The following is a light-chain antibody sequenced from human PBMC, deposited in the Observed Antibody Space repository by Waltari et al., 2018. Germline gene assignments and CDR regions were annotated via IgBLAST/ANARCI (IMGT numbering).Light chain of an antibody. CDR1: SDSSASNF. CDR2: EGD. Sequence: NFMLTQPHSVSESPGQTVTISCTRSSDSSASNFWHWYQQRPGSAPIVVMFEGDQRPSGVPDRFSGSIDSSSNSASLTISGLRTEDEADYYCQSYDDINKVVFGGGTKLTVL. CDR3: QSYDDINKVV. V-gene: IGLV6-57*03. J-gene: IGLJ2*01.